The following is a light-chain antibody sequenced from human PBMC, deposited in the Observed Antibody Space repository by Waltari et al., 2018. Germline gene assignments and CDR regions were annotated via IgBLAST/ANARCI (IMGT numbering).Light chain of an antibody. CDR1: PRVRNK. V-gene: IGKV3-15*01. CDR3: QQSNDWPPT. J-gene: IGKJ1*01. CDR2: DAS. Sequence: EIVMTHSPATLSVSPGERATLSCRASPRVRNKLAWYHQKPGQAPRLLIYDASTRATDVPATFRGSGSGTEFSLTISDMQSEDFAVYYCQQSNDWPPTFGQGTKVEIK.